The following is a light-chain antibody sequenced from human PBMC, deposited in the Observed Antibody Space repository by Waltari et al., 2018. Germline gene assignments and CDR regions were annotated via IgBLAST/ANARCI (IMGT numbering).Light chain of an antibody. J-gene: IGKJ2*01. V-gene: IGKV3D-15*01. CDR3: QQYNNWPPYT. Sequence: EIVMTQSPATLSVSRGERATLSCRASQSVSSNLAWYQQKPGLAPRLLIYGAATRATGIPARFSGSGSGTEFTLTISSLQSEDFAVYYCQQYNNWPPYTFGQGTKLEIK. CDR1: QSVSSN. CDR2: GAA.